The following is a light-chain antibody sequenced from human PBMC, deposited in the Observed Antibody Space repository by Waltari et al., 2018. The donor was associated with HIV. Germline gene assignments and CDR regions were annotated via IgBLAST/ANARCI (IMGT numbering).Light chain of an antibody. Sequence: SYELTQPPSVSVSPGQTASTPCSGAKLGDKYACWYQQKPGQSPVLIIYQGSKRPSGIPERFSGSNSGNTATLTISGTQAMDEADYYCQAWDSSTVVFGGGTKLTVL. V-gene: IGLV3-1*01. J-gene: IGLJ2*01. CDR2: QGS. CDR3: QAWDSSTVV. CDR1: KLGDKY.